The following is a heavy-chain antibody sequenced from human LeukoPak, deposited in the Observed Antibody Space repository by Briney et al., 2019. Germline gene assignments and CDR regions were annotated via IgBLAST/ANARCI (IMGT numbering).Heavy chain of an antibody. D-gene: IGHD3-22*01. CDR2: ISAYNGNT. CDR1: GYTFTNYG. Sequence: ASVTVSCKASGYTFTNYGISWVRQAPGQGLEWMGWISAYNGNTNYAQKLQGRVTMTTVTSTSTAYMELRSLRSDDTAVYYCARETYYYDSSGPHDAFDIWGQGTMVTVSS. V-gene: IGHV1-18*01. CDR3: ARETYYYDSSGPHDAFDI. J-gene: IGHJ3*02.